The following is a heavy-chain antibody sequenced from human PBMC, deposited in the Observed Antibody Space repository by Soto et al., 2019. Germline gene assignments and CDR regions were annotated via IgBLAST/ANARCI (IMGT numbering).Heavy chain of an antibody. CDR1: GGTFSSYT. Sequence: QVQLVQSGAEVKKPGSSVKVSCKASGGTFSSYTISWVRQAPGQGLEWMGRIIPILGIANYAQKFQGRVTITADKSTSTASMELSSLRSEDTAVYYCARAIVVVVAATPTYYYYGMDGWGQGTTVTVSS. V-gene: IGHV1-69*02. CDR2: IIPILGIA. J-gene: IGHJ6*02. CDR3: ARAIVVVVAATPTYYYYGMDG. D-gene: IGHD2-15*01.